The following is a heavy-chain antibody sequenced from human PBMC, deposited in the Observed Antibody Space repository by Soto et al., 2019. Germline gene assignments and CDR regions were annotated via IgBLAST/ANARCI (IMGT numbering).Heavy chain of an antibody. CDR2: INQNGSER. CDR3: ATAILDF. V-gene: IGHV3-7*05. CDR1: GFMFSSYW. J-gene: IGHJ4*02. Sequence: EVELVESGGGLVQPGGSLRLSCAATGFMFSSYWMTWVRQAPGKGLEWVANINQNGSERYYVGSVEGRFTISRDNAKNSVFLQMENLRVEDTAMYYCATAILDFWCQGTLVTVSS. D-gene: IGHD2-21*01.